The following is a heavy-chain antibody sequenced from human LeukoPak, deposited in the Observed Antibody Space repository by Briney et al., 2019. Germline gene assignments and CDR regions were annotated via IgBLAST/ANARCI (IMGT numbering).Heavy chain of an antibody. J-gene: IGHJ5*02. V-gene: IGHV4-39*02. CDR3: ARHEYQVFPPANWFDP. CDR2: FHYGGSA. D-gene: IGHD6-6*01. CDR1: GDSVSSSNFF. Sequence: SETLSLTCTVSGDSVSSSNFFWGWIRQPPGKGLEWIGSFHYGGSAFYNPSLKSRVTISVDTSNNRFSLKLTSVTAADSAVYYCARHEYQVFPPANWFDPWGQGTLVTVSS.